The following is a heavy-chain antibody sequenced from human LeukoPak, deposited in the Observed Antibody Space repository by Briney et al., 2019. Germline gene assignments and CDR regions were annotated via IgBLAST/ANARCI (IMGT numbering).Heavy chain of an antibody. CDR2: INHSGST. D-gene: IGHD5-18*01. Sequence: PSETLSLTCAVYGGSFSGYYWSWIRQPPGKGLEWIGEINHSGSTNYNLSLKSRVTISVDTSKNQFSLRLSSVTAADTAVSYCARGGYSYGFKAFDIWGQGTKVTVSS. CDR3: ARGGYSYGFKAFDI. J-gene: IGHJ3*02. V-gene: IGHV4-34*01. CDR1: GGSFSGYY.